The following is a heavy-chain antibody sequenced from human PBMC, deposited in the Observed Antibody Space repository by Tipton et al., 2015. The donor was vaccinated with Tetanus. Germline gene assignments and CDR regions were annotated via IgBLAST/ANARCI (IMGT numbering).Heavy chain of an antibody. CDR2: IYYSGTT. CDR3: ARIGWPQQNKPAFDL. D-gene: IGHD6-19*01. CDR1: GGSVSSGSYF. J-gene: IGHJ3*01. Sequence: TLSLTCTVSGGSVSSGSYFWSWIRQPPGKGLQWIGYIYYSGTTNYNPSLKSRVTISVDTSKNQFSLNLTSVTAADTAVYYCARIGWPQQNKPAFDLWGQGTMVTVSP. V-gene: IGHV4-61*01.